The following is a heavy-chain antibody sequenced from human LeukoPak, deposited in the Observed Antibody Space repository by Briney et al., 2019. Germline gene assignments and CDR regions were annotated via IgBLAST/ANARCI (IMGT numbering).Heavy chain of an antibody. D-gene: IGHD3-22*01. CDR2: ISGSGGST. Sequence: QCGGSLRLSCAASGFTFSSYAMSWVRQAPGKGLEWVSAISGSGGSTYYADSVKGRFTISRDNSKNTLYLQMNSLRAEDTAVYYCAKGRSSGYYVWFDPWAREPWSPSPQ. CDR3: AKGRSSGYYVWFDP. CDR1: GFTFSSYA. J-gene: IGHJ5*02. V-gene: IGHV3-23*01.